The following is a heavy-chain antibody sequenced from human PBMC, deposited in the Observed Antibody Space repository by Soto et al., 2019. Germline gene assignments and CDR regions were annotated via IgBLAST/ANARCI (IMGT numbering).Heavy chain of an antibody. D-gene: IGHD1-26*01. CDR1: GYTFTSYD. CDR3: ARVGIVGANPGPYYYYGMDV. Sequence: QVQLVQSGAEVKKPGASVKVSCKASGYTFTSYDINWVRQATGQGLEWMGWMNPNSGNTGYAQKFQGRVTLTRNTSISTACMELSSLRSEDTAVYYCARVGIVGANPGPYYYYGMDVWGQGTTFTVSS. CDR2: MNPNSGNT. J-gene: IGHJ6*02. V-gene: IGHV1-8*01.